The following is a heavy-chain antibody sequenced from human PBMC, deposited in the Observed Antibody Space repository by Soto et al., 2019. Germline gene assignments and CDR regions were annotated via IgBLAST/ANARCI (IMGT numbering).Heavy chain of an antibody. CDR2: ISVYSGHT. D-gene: IGHD3-9*01. V-gene: IGHV1-18*04. CDR3: ARAEAFYDILTGPKPDY. J-gene: IGHJ4*02. Sequence: GASVKVSCKASGYTFTGYYMHWVRQAPGQGLEWMGWISVYSGHTNYAQKLQGRVTMTTDTSTSTAYMELRSLRSDDTAVYYCARAEAFYDILTGPKPDYWGQGTLVTVSS. CDR1: GYTFTGYY.